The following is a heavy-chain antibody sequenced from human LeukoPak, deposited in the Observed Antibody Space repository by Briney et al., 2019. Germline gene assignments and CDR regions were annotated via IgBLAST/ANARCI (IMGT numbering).Heavy chain of an antibody. V-gene: IGHV1-69*13. Sequence: SVKVSCKASGGTFSSYAISWVRQAPGQGLEWMGGIIPIFGTANYAQKFQGRVTITADESTSTAYMELSSLRSEDTAVYYCARKGYCSGGSCYLDAFDIWGQGTMVTVSS. D-gene: IGHD2-15*01. CDR2: IIPIFGTA. J-gene: IGHJ3*02. CDR3: ARKGYCSGGSCYLDAFDI. CDR1: GGTFSSYA.